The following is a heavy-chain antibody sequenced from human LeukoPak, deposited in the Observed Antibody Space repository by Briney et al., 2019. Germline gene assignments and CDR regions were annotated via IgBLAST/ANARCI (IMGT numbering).Heavy chain of an antibody. CDR1: GGSISSYY. Sequence: SETLSLTCTVSGGSISSYYWSWIRQPPGKGLEWIGYIFSSGSTTYNPSLKSRITMSVDTSRNQFSLRLTSVTAADTAVYYCARGDYYDGGGRNWFDPWGQGTLVTVSS. J-gene: IGHJ5*02. V-gene: IGHV4-59*12. D-gene: IGHD3-16*01. CDR2: IFSSGST. CDR3: ARGDYYDGGGRNWFDP.